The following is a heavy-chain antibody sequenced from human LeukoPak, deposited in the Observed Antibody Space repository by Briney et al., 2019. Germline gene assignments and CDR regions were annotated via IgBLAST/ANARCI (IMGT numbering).Heavy chain of an antibody. CDR3: ARDRADYYDSSGYLYFDY. CDR1: GGTFSSYA. Sequence: TVNVSCKASGGTFSSYAISWVRQAPGQGLEWMGGHIPIFGTANYAQKFQGRVTITADESTSTAYMELSSLRSEDTAVYYCARDRADYYDSSGYLYFDYWGQGTLVTVSS. CDR2: HIPIFGTA. J-gene: IGHJ4*02. V-gene: IGHV1-69*13. D-gene: IGHD3-22*01.